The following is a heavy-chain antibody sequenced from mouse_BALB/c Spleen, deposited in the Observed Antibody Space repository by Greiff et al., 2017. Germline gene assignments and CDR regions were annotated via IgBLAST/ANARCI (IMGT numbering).Heavy chain of an antibody. J-gene: IGHJ4*01. CDR2: IDPANGNT. CDR1: GFNFNDTS. CDR3: ARLGYYGYAMDY. D-gene: IGHD1-1*01. V-gene: IGHV14-3*02. Sequence: VQLQQSGAELVKPGASVKLSCTASGFNFNDTSMPWVKQRPEQGLEWIGSIDPANGNTKDDPKFQGKATMTADTSSNTAYLQLSSLTSEDTAVYYCARLGYYGYAMDYWGQGTSVTVSS.